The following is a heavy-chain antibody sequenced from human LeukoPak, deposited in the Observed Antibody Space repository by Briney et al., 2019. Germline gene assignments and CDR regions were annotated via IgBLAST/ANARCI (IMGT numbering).Heavy chain of an antibody. CDR3: ARGGLGHCSSTNCYLFPFDM. CDR1: GYTFTDYY. D-gene: IGHD2-2*01. V-gene: IGHV1-2*02. CDR2: IHLDSGDP. J-gene: IGHJ3*02. Sequence: ASVKVSCKASGYTFTDYYMHWVRQAPGQGLEWMGWIHLDSGDPKYEEKFQGRVTMTRDTSIGTAYMELSSLRSDDTAVYYCARGGLGHCSSTNCYLFPFDMWGQGTRVTVSS.